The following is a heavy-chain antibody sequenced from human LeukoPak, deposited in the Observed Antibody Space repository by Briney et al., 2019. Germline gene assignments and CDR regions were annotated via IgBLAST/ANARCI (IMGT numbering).Heavy chain of an antibody. D-gene: IGHD2-15*01. Sequence: GGSLRLSCTASGFPFGDYAMSWFRQAPGQGLDWVSAISGNTGATYYADSVKGRFTISRDNSKNTLYLQMNSLRAEDTAVYYCARKWWENWFDSWGQGALVTVSS. CDR2: ISGNTGAT. CDR1: GFPFGDYA. V-gene: IGHV3-23*01. J-gene: IGHJ5*01. CDR3: ARKWWENWFDS.